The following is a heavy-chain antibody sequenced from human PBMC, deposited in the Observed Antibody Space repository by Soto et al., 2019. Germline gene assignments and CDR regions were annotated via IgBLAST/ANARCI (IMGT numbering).Heavy chain of an antibody. CDR3: AGRIAERGLAIKHRVRSDWFDP. CDR1: GGTFRSYA. J-gene: IGHJ5*02. Sequence: SVKVSCKASGGTFRSYALSWVRQAPGQGLEWMGGIIPIFGTANYAQKFQGRVTITADESADTAYMELSSLRSEDTAVYYRAGRIAERGLAIKHRVRSDWFDPWGQGTLVTVSS. CDR2: IIPIFGTA. V-gene: IGHV1-69*13. D-gene: IGHD6-13*01.